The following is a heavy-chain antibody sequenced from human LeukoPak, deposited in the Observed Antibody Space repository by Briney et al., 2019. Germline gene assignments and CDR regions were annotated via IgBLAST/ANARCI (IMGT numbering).Heavy chain of an antibody. CDR2: IYYSGST. Sequence: SETLSLTCTVSGGSISNYYWSWIRQPPGKGLEWIGYIYYSGSTNYNPSLKSRVTISVDTSKNQFSLKLSSVTAADTAVYYCARERGAGPFDYWGQGNLVTVSS. D-gene: IGHD6-19*01. CDR1: GGSISNYY. J-gene: IGHJ4*02. V-gene: IGHV4-59*01. CDR3: ARERGAGPFDY.